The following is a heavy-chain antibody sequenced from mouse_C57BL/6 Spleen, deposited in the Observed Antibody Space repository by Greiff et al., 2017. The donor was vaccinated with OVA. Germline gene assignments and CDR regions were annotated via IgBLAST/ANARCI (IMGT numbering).Heavy chain of an antibody. D-gene: IGHD1-1*01. V-gene: IGHV1-62-2*01. CDR2: FYPGSGSI. CDR1: GYTFTEYT. CDR3: ARHEEGYYYGSSYWYFDV. J-gene: IGHJ1*03. Sequence: QVQLKQSGAELVKPGASVKLSCKASGYTFTEYTIHWVKQRSGQGLEWIGWFYPGSGSIKYNEKFKDKATLTADKSSSTVYMELSRLTSEDSAVYFCARHEEGYYYGSSYWYFDVWGTGTTVTVSS.